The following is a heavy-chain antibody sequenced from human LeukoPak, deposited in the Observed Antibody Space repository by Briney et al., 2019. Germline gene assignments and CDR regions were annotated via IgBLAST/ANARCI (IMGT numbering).Heavy chain of an antibody. J-gene: IGHJ4*02. Sequence: GGSLRLSCAASKFTFSTYSMNWVRQAPGKGLEWVSYISTGGSPIYYADSVKGRFTISRDNAKNSLYLQMSSLRAEDAAVYYCAQTSGYWGQGTLVTVSS. CDR3: AQTSGY. V-gene: IGHV3-48*01. CDR2: ISTGGSPI. CDR1: KFTFSTYS.